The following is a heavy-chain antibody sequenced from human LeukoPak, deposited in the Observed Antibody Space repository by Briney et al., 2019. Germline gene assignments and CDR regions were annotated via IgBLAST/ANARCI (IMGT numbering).Heavy chain of an antibody. J-gene: IGHJ5*02. CDR1: GYRFTSYW. Sequence: GESLQISCKGSGYRFTSYWIGWVRQMPGKGLEWMGIIYPGDSDTRYSPSFQGQVTISADKSISTAYLQWSSLKASDTAMYYCARVAAAGSEVGWFDPWGQGTLVTVSS. CDR2: IYPGDSDT. CDR3: ARVAAAGSEVGWFDP. V-gene: IGHV5-51*01. D-gene: IGHD6-13*01.